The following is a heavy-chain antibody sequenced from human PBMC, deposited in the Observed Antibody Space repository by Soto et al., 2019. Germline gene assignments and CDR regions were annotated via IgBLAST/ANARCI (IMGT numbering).Heavy chain of an antibody. CDR2: ISYDGSNK. CDR1: GFTFSSYD. J-gene: IGHJ4*02. Sequence: GGSLRLSCAASGFTFSSYDMHWVRQAPGKGLEWVAVISYDGSNKYYADSVKGRFTISRDNSKNTLYLQMNSLRAEDTAVYYCAREVLIFSSTYYYDSSNYWGQGTLVTVSS. CDR3: AREVLIFSSTYYYDSSNY. D-gene: IGHD3-22*01. V-gene: IGHV3-30-3*01.